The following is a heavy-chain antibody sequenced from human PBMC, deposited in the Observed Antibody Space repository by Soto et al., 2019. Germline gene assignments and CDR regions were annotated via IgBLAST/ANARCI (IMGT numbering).Heavy chain of an antibody. D-gene: IGHD3-3*02. CDR1: GFTFDDYA. CDR2: ISWNSGSI. Sequence: EVQLVESGGGLVQPGRSLRLSCAASGFTFDDYAMHWVRQAPGKGLEWVSGISWNSGSIGYADSVKGRFTIYSDNAKNALYLQMNSLRAEDTALYYCAKCINYDYYNYLGVWGKGTTVTVSS. J-gene: IGHJ6*03. V-gene: IGHV3-9*01. CDR3: AKCINYDYYNYLGV.